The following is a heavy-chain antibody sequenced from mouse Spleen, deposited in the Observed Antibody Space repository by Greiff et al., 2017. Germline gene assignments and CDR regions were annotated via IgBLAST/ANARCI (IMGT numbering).Heavy chain of an antibody. CDR2: IYPGNSDT. D-gene: IGHD1-1*01. CDR1: GYTFTSYW. V-gene: IGHV1-5*01. J-gene: IGHJ3*01. Sequence: VQLKESGTVLARPGASVKMSCKASGYTFTSYWMHWVKQRPGQGLEWIGAIYPGNSDTSYNQKFKGKAKLTAVTSTSTAYMELSSLTNEYSAVYYCTTYYGSSYGFAYWGQGTLVTVSA. CDR3: TTYYGSSYGFAY.